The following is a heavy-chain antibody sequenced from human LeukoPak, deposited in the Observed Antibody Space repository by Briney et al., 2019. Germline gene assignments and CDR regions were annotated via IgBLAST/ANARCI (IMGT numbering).Heavy chain of an antibody. Sequence: GGSLRLSCGASGFTFSNYGMLWVRQAPGKGLEWVSAISGSGGSTYYADSVKGRFTISRDNSKNTLYLQMNSLRAEDTAVCYCAKIKNIVVVPAAMGAFDYWGQGTLVTVSS. J-gene: IGHJ4*02. D-gene: IGHD2-2*01. CDR1: GFTFSNYG. CDR3: AKIKNIVVVPAAMGAFDY. V-gene: IGHV3-23*01. CDR2: ISGSGGST.